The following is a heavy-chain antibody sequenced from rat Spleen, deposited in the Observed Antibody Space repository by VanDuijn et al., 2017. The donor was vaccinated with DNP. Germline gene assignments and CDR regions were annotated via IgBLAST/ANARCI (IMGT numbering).Heavy chain of an antibody. D-gene: IGHD1-12*02. CDR2: MSPTTRSS. CDR1: GFSLSDYN. Sequence: VQLKESGPGLVQPSQTLSLTCTVAGFSLSDYNVHWVRQPPGKGLEWVACMSPTTRSSYYRDSVRGRFTVSRDDAKSTLYLQMDSLRSEDTATYYCARVGDLHDGGDGDVLDAWGQGTSVTVSS. J-gene: IGHJ4*01. CDR3: ARVGDLHDGGDGDVLDA. V-gene: IGHV5-19*01.